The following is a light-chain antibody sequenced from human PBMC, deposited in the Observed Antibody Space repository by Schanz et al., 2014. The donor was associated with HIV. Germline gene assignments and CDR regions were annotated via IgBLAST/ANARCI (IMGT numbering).Light chain of an antibody. V-gene: IGLV2-8*01. CDR3: CSLAASLTRV. CDR1: SSDTGRYKD. Sequence: QSALTQPPSASGSPGQSGTISCTGTSSDTGRYKDVSWYQQHPGKAPKLMIYDVSKRPSGVPDRFSGSKSDNTASLTISGLQAEDEADYFCCSLAASLTRVFGTGTKLTVL. J-gene: IGLJ1*01. CDR2: DVS.